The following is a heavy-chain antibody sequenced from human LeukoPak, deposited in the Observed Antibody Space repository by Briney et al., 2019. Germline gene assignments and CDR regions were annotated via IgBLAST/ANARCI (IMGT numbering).Heavy chain of an antibody. V-gene: IGHV3-74*01. CDR2: INNDGSST. D-gene: IGHD3-10*01. J-gene: IGHJ6*03. CDR1: GFTYNDYW. Sequence: GGSLRLSCAASGFTYNDYWIHWVRQAPGKGLVWVSRINNDGSSTSYADSVQGRFTISRDNAKNTLYLQMNSLRAEDTALYYCARVARGDYYYYYMDVWGKGTTVTVSS. CDR3: ARVARGDYYYYYMDV.